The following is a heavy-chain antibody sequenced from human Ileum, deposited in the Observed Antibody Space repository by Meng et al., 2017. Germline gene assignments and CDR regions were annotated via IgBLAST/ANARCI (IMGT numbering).Heavy chain of an antibody. Sequence: LRLSCTVSGGSISISSYFWCGSRQPPGKGLEWIGSIYYRGSNYYNPSLKSRVTISGDTSKNQFSLKRSSVTAEDTAVYYCARARDYDSRGYYYFDDAFDIWGQGTMVTVSS. CDR1: GGSISISSYF. CDR2: IYYRGSN. V-gene: IGHV4-39*07. D-gene: IGHD3-22*01. CDR3: ARARDYDSRGYYYFDDAFDI. J-gene: IGHJ3*02.